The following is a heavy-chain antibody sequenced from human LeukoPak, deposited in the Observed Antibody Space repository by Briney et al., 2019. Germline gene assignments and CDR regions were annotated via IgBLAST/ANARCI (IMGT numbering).Heavy chain of an antibody. V-gene: IGHV4-34*01. CDR1: GGSFSGYY. J-gene: IGHJ5*02. D-gene: IGHD6-19*01. CDR2: INYSGRT. CDR3: AKQRCRQWLVGDWFDP. Sequence: PSETLSLTCAVYGGSFSGYYWSWILQPPGKGLEWIGEINYSGRTNYNPSLKSRVPISVDTPKNQFSLKLSSLTAADTAVYYCAKQRCRQWLVGDWFDPWGQGTLVTVSS.